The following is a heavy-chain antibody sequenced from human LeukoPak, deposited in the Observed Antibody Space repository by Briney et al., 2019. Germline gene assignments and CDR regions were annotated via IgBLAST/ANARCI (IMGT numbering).Heavy chain of an antibody. CDR2: IYYSGST. D-gene: IGHD3-3*01. J-gene: IGHJ6*02. CDR3: AREPPDDYDFWSGYYWKGNGMDV. CDR1: GGSISSGGYY. V-gene: IGHV4-31*03. Sequence: SETLSLTCTVSGGSISSGGYYWSCIRQHPGKGLEWIGYIYYSGSTYYNPSLKSRVTISVDTSKNQFSLKLSSVTAADTAVYYCAREPPDDYDFWSGYYWKGNGMDVWGQGTTVTVSS.